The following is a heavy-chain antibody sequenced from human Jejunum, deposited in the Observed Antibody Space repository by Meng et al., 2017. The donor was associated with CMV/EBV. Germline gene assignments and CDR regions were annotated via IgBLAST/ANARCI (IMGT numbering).Heavy chain of an antibody. CDR2: IWYDGSNK. D-gene: IGHD3-9*01. J-gene: IGHJ4*02. CDR1: GFTFSSDG. CDR3: ARDKRDKRYFDWLLFY. V-gene: IGHV3-33*01. Sequence: GFTFSSDGMHWVRQAPGKGMEWVAVIWYDGSNKYYGDSVKGRFTITRDNSKNTLYLQMNSLRAEDTAVYYCARDKRDKRYFDWLLFYWGQGTLVTVSS.